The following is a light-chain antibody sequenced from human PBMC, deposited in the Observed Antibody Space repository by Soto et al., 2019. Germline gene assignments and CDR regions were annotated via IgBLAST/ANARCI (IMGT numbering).Light chain of an antibody. Sequence: DIQMTQSPSSLSASVGDRVTITCRASQSISSYLNWYQYKPGKAPKVLIYGASSLQSGVPSRFSGSGSGTDFTLTISSLQPEDFATYYCQQSYSTRITFGQGTRLEIK. V-gene: IGKV1-39*01. CDR1: QSISSY. CDR3: QQSYSTRIT. CDR2: GAS. J-gene: IGKJ5*01.